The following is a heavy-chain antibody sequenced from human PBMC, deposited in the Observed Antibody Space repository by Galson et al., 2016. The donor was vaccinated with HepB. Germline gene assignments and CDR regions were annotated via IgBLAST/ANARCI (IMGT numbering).Heavy chain of an antibody. CDR3: VYDPSDWKDSTYTF. D-gene: IGHD3-16*01. CDR1: GLTFKTYG. Sequence: SLRLSCAASGLTFKTYGMAWFRQVPGKGLEWVSTISGHAKNTHYVDSVRGRFTISRDDSKDTIFLQMNSLRADDTALYYCVYDPSDWKDSTYTFWGRGTLVTVSS. V-gene: IGHV3-23*01. CDR2: ISGHAKNT. J-gene: IGHJ4*02.